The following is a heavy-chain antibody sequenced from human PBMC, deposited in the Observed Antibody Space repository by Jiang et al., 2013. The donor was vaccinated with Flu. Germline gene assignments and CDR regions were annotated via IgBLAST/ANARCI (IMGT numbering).Heavy chain of an antibody. CDR2: INPSGGST. Sequence: VQLVESGAEVKKPGASVKVSCKASGYTFTSYYMHWVRQAPGQGLEWMGIINPSGGSTSYAQKFQGRVTMTRDTSTSTVYMELSSLRSEDTAVYYCAIVVVVAATFQEDYWGQGTLGHRLL. CDR3: AIVVVVAATFQEDY. CDR1: GYTFTSYY. D-gene: IGHD2-15*01. V-gene: IGHV1-46*01. J-gene: IGHJ4*02.